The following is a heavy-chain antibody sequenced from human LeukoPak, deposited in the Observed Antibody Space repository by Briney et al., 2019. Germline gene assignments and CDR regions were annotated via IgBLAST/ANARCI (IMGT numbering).Heavy chain of an antibody. CDR1: GFTFSSYS. J-gene: IGHJ3*02. Sequence: GGSLRLSCAASGFTFSSYSMNWVRQAPGKGLEWVSSISSSSSYIYYADPVKGRFTISRDNAKNSLYLQMNSLRAEDTAVYYRARDKTGRDCSGGSCYSSNAFDIWGQGTMVTVSS. CDR2: ISSSSSYI. D-gene: IGHD2-15*01. V-gene: IGHV3-21*01. CDR3: ARDKTGRDCSGGSCYSSNAFDI.